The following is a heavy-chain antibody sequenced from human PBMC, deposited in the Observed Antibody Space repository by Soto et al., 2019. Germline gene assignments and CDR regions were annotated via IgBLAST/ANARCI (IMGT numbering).Heavy chain of an antibody. D-gene: IGHD5-18*01. CDR2: ISYHGSTE. CDR3: ARGYSYGTNWESDALDI. Sequence: QVQLVESGGGVVQPGRSLSLSCAASGFSFSIYAMHWVRQAPGKGLEWVAVISYHGSTEYYGDSVKGRFTISRDNSKNTLYLQMYSLRPEDTAIDYCARGYSYGTNWESDALDIWGQGAMVTVSS. CDR1: GFSFSIYA. V-gene: IGHV3-30-3*01. J-gene: IGHJ3*02.